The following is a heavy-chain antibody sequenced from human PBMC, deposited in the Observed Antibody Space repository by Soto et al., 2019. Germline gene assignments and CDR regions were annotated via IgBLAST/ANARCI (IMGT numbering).Heavy chain of an antibody. CDR3: ARARGGY. J-gene: IGHJ4*02. CDR2: INHSGST. V-gene: IGHV4-34*01. Sequence: SETLSLTCAVYGGSFSGYYWSWIRQPPGKGLEWIGEINHSGSTNYNPSLKSRVTISVDTSKNQFSLKLSSVTAADTAVYYCARARGGYWGQGTLVTVSS. CDR1: GGSFSGYY. D-gene: IGHD3-10*01.